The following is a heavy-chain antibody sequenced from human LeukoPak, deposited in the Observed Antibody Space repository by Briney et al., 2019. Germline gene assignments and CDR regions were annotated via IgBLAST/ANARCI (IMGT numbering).Heavy chain of an antibody. Sequence: GGSLRLSCAASGSTFSSYAMSWVRQAPGKGLEWVSAISGSGGSTYYADSVKGRFTISRDNSKNALYLQMNSLRGEDTAVYYCAKRQGGAAAAAPYDYWGQGTLVTVSS. V-gene: IGHV3-23*01. CDR3: AKRQGGAAAAAPYDY. D-gene: IGHD6-13*01. J-gene: IGHJ4*02. CDR2: ISGSGGST. CDR1: GSTFSSYA.